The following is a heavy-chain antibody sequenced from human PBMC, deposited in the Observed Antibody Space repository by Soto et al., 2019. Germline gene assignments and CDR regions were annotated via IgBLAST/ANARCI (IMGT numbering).Heavy chain of an antibody. D-gene: IGHD2-15*01. CDR1: GFTFSSYA. V-gene: IGHV3-23*01. J-gene: IGHJ5*02. CDR3: AKTIVVVAATGWFDP. CDR2: ISGSGGST. Sequence: GESLKISCSASGFTFSSYAMNWVRQAPGKGLEWVSAISGSGGSTYYADSVKGRFTISRDNSKNTLYLQMNSLRADDTAVYYCAKTIVVVAATGWFDPWGQGTLVTVSS.